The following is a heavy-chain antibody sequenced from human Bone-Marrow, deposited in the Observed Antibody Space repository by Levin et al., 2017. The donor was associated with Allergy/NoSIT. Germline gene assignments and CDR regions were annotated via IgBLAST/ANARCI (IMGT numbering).Heavy chain of an antibody. CDR3: ARDYYDSSGYYYVGVPKRWSYFDY. V-gene: IGHV4-34*01. D-gene: IGHD3-22*01. CDR1: GGSFSGYY. CDR2: INHSGST. J-gene: IGHJ4*02. Sequence: SETLSLTCAVYGGSFSGYYWSWIRQPPGKGLEWIGEINHSGSTNYNPSLKSRVTISVDTSKNQFSLKLSSVTAADTAVYYCARDYYDSSGYYYVGVPKRWSYFDYWGQGTLVTVSS.